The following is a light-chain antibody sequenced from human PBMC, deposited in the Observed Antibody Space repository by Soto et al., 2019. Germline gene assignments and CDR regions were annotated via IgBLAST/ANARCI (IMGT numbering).Light chain of an antibody. V-gene: IGKV1-5*03. CDR2: KTS. CDR3: QQYNSYSST. Sequence: DIQMTQSPSTLSASVGDRAAVACRASQSISSSLAWYQQKPGKAPKLLIYKTSSWESGVPSRFSGSGSGTEFTLTISSLQPDDFATYYCQQYNSYSSTFGHGTKVDIK. J-gene: IGKJ1*01. CDR1: QSISSS.